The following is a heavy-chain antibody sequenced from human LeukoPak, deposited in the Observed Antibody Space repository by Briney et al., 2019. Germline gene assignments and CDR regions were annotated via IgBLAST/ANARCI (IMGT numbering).Heavy chain of an antibody. CDR2: ISGSGGST. D-gene: IGHD5-18*01. J-gene: IGHJ4*02. CDR3: AKDGYSYGGGFDY. Sequence: GGSLRLSCAGSGFTFSSYAMSWVRQAPGKGLEWVSAISGSGGSTYYADSVKGRFTISRDNSKNTLYLQMNSLRAEDTAVYYCAKDGYSYGGGFDYWGQGTLVTVSS. CDR1: GFTFSSYA. V-gene: IGHV3-23*01.